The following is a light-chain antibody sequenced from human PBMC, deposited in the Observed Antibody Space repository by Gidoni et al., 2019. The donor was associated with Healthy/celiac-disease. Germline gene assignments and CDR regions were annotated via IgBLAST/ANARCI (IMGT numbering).Light chain of an antibody. CDR1: QSISSW. J-gene: IGKJ1*01. V-gene: IGKV1-5*03. CDR3: QQYNSYSGT. Sequence: DIQMIQSPSTLSASVGDRVTTTCRASQSISSWLAWYQQKPGKAPKLLIYKASSLESGVPSRFSGSGSGTEFTLTISSLQPDDFATYYCQQYNSYSGTFGQGTKVEIK. CDR2: KAS.